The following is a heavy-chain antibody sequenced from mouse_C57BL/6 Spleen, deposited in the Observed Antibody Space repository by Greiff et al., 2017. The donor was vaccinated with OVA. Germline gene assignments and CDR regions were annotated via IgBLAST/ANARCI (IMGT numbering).Heavy chain of an antibody. D-gene: IGHD4-1*01. Sequence: QVHVKQSGPGLVQPSQSLSITCTVSGFSLTSYGVHWVRQPPGKGLEWLGVIWSGGSTDYNAAFISRLSISKDNSKSQVFFKMNSLQADDTAIYYCAKKGTGYWYFDVWGTGTTVTVSS. CDR3: AKKGTGYWYFDV. V-gene: IGHV2-4*01. J-gene: IGHJ1*03. CDR1: GFSLTSYG. CDR2: IWSGGST.